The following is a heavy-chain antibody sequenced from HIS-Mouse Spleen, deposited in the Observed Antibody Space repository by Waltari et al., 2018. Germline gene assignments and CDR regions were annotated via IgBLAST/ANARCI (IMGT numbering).Heavy chain of an antibody. D-gene: IGHD5-18*01. Sequence: QLQLQESGPGLVKPSETLSLTCTVSGGSISSSSYYWGWIRQPPGEGLEWIGSIYYSGCTYCAPCLESRGTISVDTSKTQCTLKLSSVTAAYTAVYYCARDGSSGYSYGRGFFDYWGQGTLVTVSS. CDR1: GGSISSSSYY. J-gene: IGHJ4*02. V-gene: IGHV4-39*07. CDR2: IYYSGCT. CDR3: ARDGSSGYSYGRGFFDY.